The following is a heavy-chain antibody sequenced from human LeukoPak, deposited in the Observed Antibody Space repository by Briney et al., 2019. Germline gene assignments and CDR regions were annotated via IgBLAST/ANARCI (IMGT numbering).Heavy chain of an antibody. J-gene: IGHJ5*02. Sequence: ASVNVSCKASGYTFTSYGISWVRQAPGQGLEWMGWISAYNGNTNYAQKLQGRVTMTTDTSTSTAYMELRSLRSDDTAVYYCARTRGYTMIVVVTQGWFDPWGQGTLVTVSS. CDR1: GYTFTSYG. CDR2: ISAYNGNT. D-gene: IGHD3-22*01. V-gene: IGHV1-18*01. CDR3: ARTRGYTMIVVVTQGWFDP.